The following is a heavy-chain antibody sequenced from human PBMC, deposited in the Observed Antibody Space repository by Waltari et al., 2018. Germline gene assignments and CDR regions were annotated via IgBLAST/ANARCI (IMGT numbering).Heavy chain of an antibody. V-gene: IGHV4-34*01. J-gene: IGHJ4*02. Sequence: QVQLQQWGAGLLKPSETLSLTCAVYGGSFSGYYWSWIRPPPGKGLGWIGEINHSGSTNYNPSLKSRVPISVDTSKNQFSLKLSSVTAADTAVYYCARGSDYDYVWGSYRYTGRLDYWGQGTLVTVSS. CDR1: GGSFSGYY. CDR2: INHSGST. CDR3: ARGSDYDYVWGSYRYTGRLDY. D-gene: IGHD3-16*02.